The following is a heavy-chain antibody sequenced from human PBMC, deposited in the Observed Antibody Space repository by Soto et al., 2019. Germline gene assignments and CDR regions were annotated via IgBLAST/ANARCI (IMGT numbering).Heavy chain of an antibody. D-gene: IGHD2-8*02. CDR1: GGSISNRRYY. CDR2: IHYSGST. J-gene: IGHJ5*02. V-gene: IGHV4-39*02. Sequence: ETLSLTCTVSGGSISNRRYYWGWIRQPPGKGLEWIGSIHYSGSTYDNPSLKSRVTISVDTSKNQMSLKLKSVSAADTAVYYCARDVSLGYCTAISCDLFSWFDAWGQGTLVTVSS. CDR3: ARDVSLGYCTAISCDLFSWFDA.